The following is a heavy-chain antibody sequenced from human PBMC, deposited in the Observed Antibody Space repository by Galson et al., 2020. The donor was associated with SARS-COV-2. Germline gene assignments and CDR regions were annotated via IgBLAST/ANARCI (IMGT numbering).Heavy chain of an antibody. Sequence: GGSLRLSCVASGLTFSNTDMNWVRQAPGKGLEWLSYISMSGITIYYADSVKCRFTSSSDTTENSLYLQMNSLRAEDTGIYYCATGDVWFESWGQGTLVTVSS. D-gene: IGHD7-27*01. CDR1: GLTFSNTD. CDR2: ISMSGITI. V-gene: IGHV3-48*03. CDR3: ATGDVWFES. J-gene: IGHJ5*01.